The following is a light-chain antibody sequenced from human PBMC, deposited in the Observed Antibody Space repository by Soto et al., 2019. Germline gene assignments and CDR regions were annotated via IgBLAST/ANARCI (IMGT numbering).Light chain of an antibody. CDR1: EGLVYGDGNTY. J-gene: IGKJ2*01. Sequence: DVVLTQSPLFLSATLGQPASISCRSSEGLVYGDGNTYLSWFQRRPGHAPRRLIYAVSDRDSGVPDRFSGSGSGTDFTLRISRVEAEDVGVYFCMEGTHLPFTFGQGTKPEIK. CDR2: AVS. V-gene: IGKV2-30*01. CDR3: MEGTHLPFT.